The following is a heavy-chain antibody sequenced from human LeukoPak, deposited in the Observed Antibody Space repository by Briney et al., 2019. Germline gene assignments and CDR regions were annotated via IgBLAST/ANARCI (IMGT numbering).Heavy chain of an antibody. J-gene: IGHJ4*02. CDR2: IYYSGST. D-gene: IGHD5-24*01. CDR3: AKGRDGYPHFDY. V-gene: IGHV4-59*11. Sequence: SETLSLTCTVSGGSISSHYWSWIRQPPGKGLEWIGYIYYSGSTNYNPSLKSRVTISVDTSKNQLSLKLSSVTAADTAVYYCAKGRDGYPHFDYWGQGTLVTVSS. CDR1: GGSISSHY.